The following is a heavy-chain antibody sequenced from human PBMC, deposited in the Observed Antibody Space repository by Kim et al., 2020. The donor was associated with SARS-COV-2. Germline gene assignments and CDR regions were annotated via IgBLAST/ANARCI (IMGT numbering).Heavy chain of an antibody. D-gene: IGHD6-19*01. Sequence: FQGRVTMTRDTSTSTVYMELSSLRSEDTAVYYCARDGIAVAGLRARGFDPWGQGTLVTVSS. J-gene: IGHJ5*02. CDR3: ARDGIAVAGLRARGFDP. V-gene: IGHV1-46*01.